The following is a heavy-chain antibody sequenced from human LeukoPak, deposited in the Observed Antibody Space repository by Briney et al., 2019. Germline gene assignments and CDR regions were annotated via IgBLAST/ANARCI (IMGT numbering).Heavy chain of an antibody. D-gene: IGHD2-2*01. CDR2: IIPIFGTA. V-gene: IGHV1-69*06. CDR3: ARQTLTRYCSSTRCRRRTPIDY. Sequence: SVKVSCKASGGTFNSYAISWVRQAPGQGLEWMGGIIPIFGTANYAQKFQGRVTITADKSTSTAYMELSSLRSEDTAVYYCARQTLTRYCSSTRCRRRTPIDYWGQGTLVTVSS. J-gene: IGHJ4*02. CDR1: GGTFNSYA.